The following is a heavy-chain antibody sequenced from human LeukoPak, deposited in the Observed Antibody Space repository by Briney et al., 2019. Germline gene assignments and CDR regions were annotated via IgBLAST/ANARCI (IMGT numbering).Heavy chain of an antibody. CDR3: ARAPRIGRMSSSSTSY. CDR1: GYTFTSYD. D-gene: IGHD2-2*01. CDR2: MNPNSGNT. Sequence: SANASCKASGYTFTSYDINWVRQATGQGLEWMGWMNPNSGNTGYAQKFQGRVTMTRNTSISTAYMELSSLRSEATAVSYCARAPRIGRMSSSSTSYWGQGTLVTVSS. V-gene: IGHV1-8*01. J-gene: IGHJ1*01.